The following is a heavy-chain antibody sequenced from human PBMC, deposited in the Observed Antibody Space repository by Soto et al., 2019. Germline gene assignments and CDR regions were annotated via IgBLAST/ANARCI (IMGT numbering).Heavy chain of an antibody. CDR3: AKLPAAQSYFDF. J-gene: IGHJ4*02. Sequence: GGSLRLSCAASGFTFITYAMSWVRQAPWKGLEWVSIISGSGGSTYYPDSVKGRFTISRDNSKNTLYLQMNSLRADDTAVYYCAKLPAAQSYFDFWGQGTLVTVSS. CDR1: GFTFITYA. V-gene: IGHV3-23*01. CDR2: ISGSGGST. D-gene: IGHD2-2*01.